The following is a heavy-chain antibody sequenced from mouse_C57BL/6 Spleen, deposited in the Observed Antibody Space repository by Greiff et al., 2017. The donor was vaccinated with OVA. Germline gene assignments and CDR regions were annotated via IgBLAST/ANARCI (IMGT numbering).Heavy chain of an antibody. J-gene: IGHJ4*01. V-gene: IGHV5-6*01. CDR2: ISSGGSYT. CDR1: GFTFSSYG. CDR3: ARLGRDYAMDY. D-gene: IGHD3-1*01. Sequence: EVQLVESGGDLVKPGWSLKLSCAASGFTFSSYGMSWVRQTPDKRLEWVATISSGGSYTYYPDSVKGRFTISRDNAKNTLYLQMSSLKSEDTAVYYCARLGRDYAMDYWGQGTSVTVSS.